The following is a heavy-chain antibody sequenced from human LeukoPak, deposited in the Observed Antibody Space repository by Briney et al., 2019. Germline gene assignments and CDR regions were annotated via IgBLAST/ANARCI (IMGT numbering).Heavy chain of an antibody. V-gene: IGHV1-8*03. J-gene: IGHJ4*02. CDR3: ATPTMRGPSYGYVRLLN. Sequence: ASVKVSCKASGYTFTSFDINWVRQAAGQGPEWMGWMNPSSGDTGYAQKFQGRVTFTRDTSTNTAYMELSSLTSEDTAVYYCATPTMRGPSYGYVRLLNWGQGSLVTVSS. CDR1: GYTFTSFD. CDR2: MNPSSGDT. D-gene: IGHD5-18*01.